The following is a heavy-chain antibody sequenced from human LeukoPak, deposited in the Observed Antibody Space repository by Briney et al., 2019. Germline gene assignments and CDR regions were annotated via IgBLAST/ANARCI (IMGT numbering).Heavy chain of an antibody. CDR1: GFTFSSYE. V-gene: IGHV3-48*03. Sequence: GGSLRLSCAASGFTFSSYEMNWVRQAPGKGLEWVSYISSSGSTIYYADSVKGRFTISRDNAKNSLYLQMNSLRAEDTAVYYCARDGYSSGWQRYDYWGQGTLVTVSS. J-gene: IGHJ4*02. CDR2: ISSSGSTI. D-gene: IGHD6-19*01. CDR3: ARDGYSSGWQRYDY.